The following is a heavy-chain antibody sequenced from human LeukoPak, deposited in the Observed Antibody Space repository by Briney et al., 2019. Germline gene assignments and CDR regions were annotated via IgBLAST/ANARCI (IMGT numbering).Heavy chain of an antibody. CDR2: IIPIFGTA. CDR3: ARAPHYYDSSGEYYYYYYMDV. CDR1: GGTFRSYA. Sequence: SVKVSCKASGGTFRSYAISWVRQAPGQGLEWMGGIIPIFGTANYAQKFQGRVTITTDESTSTAYMELSSLRSEDTAVYYCARAPHYYDSSGEYYYYYYMDVWGKGTTVTVSS. J-gene: IGHJ6*03. D-gene: IGHD3-22*01. V-gene: IGHV1-69*05.